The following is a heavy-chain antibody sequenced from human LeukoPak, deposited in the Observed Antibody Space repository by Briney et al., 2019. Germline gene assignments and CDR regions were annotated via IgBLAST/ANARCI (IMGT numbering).Heavy chain of an antibody. V-gene: IGHV3-48*03. J-gene: IGHJ4*02. D-gene: IGHD3-22*01. Sequence: GGSLRLSCAATGFAFSAYETNWVRQAPGKGLEWVAYSSGSDTTIYYADSVKGRFVISRDNARSSLYLQMNSLRAEDTALYYCTTLGYHLDSWGQGTLVTVSS. CDR3: TTLGYHLDS. CDR1: GFAFSAYE. CDR2: SSGSDTTI.